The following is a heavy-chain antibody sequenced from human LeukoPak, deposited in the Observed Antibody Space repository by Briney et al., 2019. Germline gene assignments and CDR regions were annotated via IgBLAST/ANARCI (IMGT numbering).Heavy chain of an antibody. V-gene: IGHV4-39*01. CDR2: IYYSGST. CDR1: GGSISSSSYY. D-gene: IGHD3-16*01. CDR3: ASLSFGGVPDY. Sequence: SETLSLTCTVSGGSISSSSYYWGWIRQAPGKGLEWIGSIYYSGSTYYNPSLKSRVTISVDTSKNQFSLKLSSVTAADTAVYYCASLSFGGVPDYWGQGTLVTVSS. J-gene: IGHJ4*02.